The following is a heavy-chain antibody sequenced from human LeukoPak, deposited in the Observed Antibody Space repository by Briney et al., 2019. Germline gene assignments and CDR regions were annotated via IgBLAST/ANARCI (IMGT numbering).Heavy chain of an antibody. CDR3: ARAGGARSSWSY. Sequence: PGGSLRLSCAASGFTFSNSWMTWVRQVPGKGLEWVATINGEGSDKYYVDSVKGRFTISRDNAKNSLNLQMNSLRVEDTAVYYCARAGGARSSWSYWGQGTLVTVSS. CDR1: GFTFSNSW. J-gene: IGHJ4*02. V-gene: IGHV3-7*01. D-gene: IGHD6-13*01. CDR2: INGEGSDK.